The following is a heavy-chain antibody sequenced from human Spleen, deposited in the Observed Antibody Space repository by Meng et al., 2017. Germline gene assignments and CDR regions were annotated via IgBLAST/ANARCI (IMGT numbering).Heavy chain of an antibody. CDR3: ARVDSSSSGWGFDY. CDR1: GGSFTTEL. V-gene: IGHV1-8*02. J-gene: IGHJ4*02. CDR2: MNHNSGKT. Sequence: VYLVTSWGESGNPGYMVKASCKASGGSFTTELFAWLRQAPGKGLEWMGWMNHNSGKTGYAQKVQGRVSMTRNTSISTAYMELSSLRSEDTAVYYCARVDSSSSGWGFDYWGQGTLVTVSS. D-gene: IGHD6-6*01.